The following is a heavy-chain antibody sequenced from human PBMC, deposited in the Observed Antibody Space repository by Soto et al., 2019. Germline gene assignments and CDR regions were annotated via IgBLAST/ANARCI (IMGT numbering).Heavy chain of an antibody. Sequence: GESLKISCKSSGYSFTSYWIGWVRQMPGKGLEWMGIIYPGDSDTRYSPSFQGQVTISADKSISTAYLQWSSLKASDTAMYYCARTYGGNSFGRAFDIWGQGTMVTVSS. CDR2: IYPGDSDT. J-gene: IGHJ3*02. D-gene: IGHD2-21*02. V-gene: IGHV5-51*01. CDR3: ARTYGGNSFGRAFDI. CDR1: GYSFTSYW.